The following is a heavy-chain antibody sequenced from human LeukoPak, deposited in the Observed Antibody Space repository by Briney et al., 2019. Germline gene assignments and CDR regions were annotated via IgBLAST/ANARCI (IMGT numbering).Heavy chain of an antibody. J-gene: IGHJ4*02. V-gene: IGHV3-53*01. CDR1: GFTVSTNY. CDR2: IYSGGST. CDR3: ARAPYSTSWYFDY. Sequence: GGSLRLSCAPSGFTVSTNYMSGVRQAAGKGLEWVAVIYSGGSTYYADSVKGRFTISRDNSKNTLYLQMNSLRAADTAVSYCARAPYSTSWYFDYWGPGTLVTVSS. D-gene: IGHD6-13*01.